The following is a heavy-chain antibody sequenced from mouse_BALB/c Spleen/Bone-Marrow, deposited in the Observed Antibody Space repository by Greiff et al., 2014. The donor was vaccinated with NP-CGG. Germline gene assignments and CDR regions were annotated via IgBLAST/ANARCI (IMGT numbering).Heavy chain of an antibody. Sequence: QVQLQQSGAELVRPGASVKLSCKASGYTFTSYWMNWVKQRPGQGLEWIGMIDPSDSETHYNQMFKDKATLTVDKSSSTAYMQPSCLRAACPAIYLWGSSAMITPFAYWGQGTLVTVSA. CDR2: IDPSDSET. V-gene: IGHV1-61*01. J-gene: IGHJ3*01. CDR1: GYTFTSYW. CDR3: GSSAMITPFAY. D-gene: IGHD2-4*01.